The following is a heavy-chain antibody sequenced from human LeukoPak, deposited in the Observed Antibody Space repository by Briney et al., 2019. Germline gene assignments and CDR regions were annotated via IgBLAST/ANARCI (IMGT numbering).Heavy chain of an antibody. V-gene: IGHV3-33*01. D-gene: IGHD3-9*01. CDR2: IWYYGSNK. CDR3: ARDPPHYDILTGKAYYHYGMDV. J-gene: IGHJ6*02. CDR1: GFTFSSYG. Sequence: GGSLRISCAASGFTFSSYGMHWVRQALGRGLERVAVIWYYGSNKYYADPVKGRFTIYRDNSKNTLYLQMNSLRAEDTAVYYCARDPPHYDILTGKAYYHYGMDVWGQGTKVTVS.